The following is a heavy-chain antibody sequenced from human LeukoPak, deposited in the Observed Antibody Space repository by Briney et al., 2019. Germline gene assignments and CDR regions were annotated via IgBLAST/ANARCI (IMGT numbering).Heavy chain of an antibody. J-gene: IGHJ3*02. CDR2: INHSGST. D-gene: IGHD6-19*01. Sequence: PSETLSLTCAVYGGSFSGYYWSWIRQPPGKGLEWIGEINHSGSTNYNPSLKSRVTISVDTSKNQFSLKLSSVTAADTAVYYCARLQWLSAFDIWGQGTMVTVSS. V-gene: IGHV4-34*01. CDR3: ARLQWLSAFDI. CDR1: GGSFSGYY.